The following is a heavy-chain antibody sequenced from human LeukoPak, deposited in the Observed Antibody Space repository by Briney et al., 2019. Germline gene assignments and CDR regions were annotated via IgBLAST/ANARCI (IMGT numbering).Heavy chain of an antibody. CDR2: IIPILGTA. D-gene: IGHD1-14*01. Sequence: ASVKVSCKAPGGTFSSYAISWVRQAPGQGLEWMGGIIPILGTANYAQKFQGRVTITSDESTSTAYMELSSLRSEDTAVYYCARDRGTTFDAFDIWGQGTMVTVSS. V-gene: IGHV1-69*13. CDR1: GGTFSSYA. CDR3: ARDRGTTFDAFDI. J-gene: IGHJ3*02.